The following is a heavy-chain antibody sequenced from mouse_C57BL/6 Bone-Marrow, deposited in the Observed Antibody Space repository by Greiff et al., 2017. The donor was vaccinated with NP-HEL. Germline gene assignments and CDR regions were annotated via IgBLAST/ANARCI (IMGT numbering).Heavy chain of an antibody. V-gene: IGHV1-81*01. J-gene: IGHJ4*01. Sequence: QVHVKQSGAELARPGASVKLSCKASGYTFTSYGISWVKQRTGQGLEWIGEIYPRSGNTYYNEKFKGKATLTADKSSSTAYMELRSLTSEDSAVYFCARWYDYVLYAMDYWGQGTSVTVSS. CDR2: IYPRSGNT. CDR3: ARWYDYVLYAMDY. D-gene: IGHD2-4*01. CDR1: GYTFTSYG.